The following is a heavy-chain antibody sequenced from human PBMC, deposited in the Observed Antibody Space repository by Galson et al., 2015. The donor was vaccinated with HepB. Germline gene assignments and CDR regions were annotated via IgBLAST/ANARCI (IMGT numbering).Heavy chain of an antibody. V-gene: IGHV3-73*01. CDR3: FTDFWNGFDY. CDR2: IKTKAKSYVT. J-gene: IGHJ4*02. CDR1: GFTFTDSA. D-gene: IGHD3-3*01. Sequence: SLRLSCAASGFTFTDSAVHWVRQASGKGLEWVGRIKTKAKSYVTAYAASVTGRFTISRDDSKNTGYLQMNSLKTEDTAVYYCFTDFWNGFDYWGQGSLVTVSS.